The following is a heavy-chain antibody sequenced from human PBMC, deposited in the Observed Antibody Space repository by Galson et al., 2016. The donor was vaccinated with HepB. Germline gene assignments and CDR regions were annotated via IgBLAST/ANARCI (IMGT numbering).Heavy chain of an antibody. CDR2: IGISDYDR. CDR1: GFTFSAFA. Sequence: SLRLSCAASGFTFSAFALNWVRQTPGKGLEWVARIGISDYDRRYEDSVRGRFTISRDNFKDILYLEMKGLRAEDTALYYCAMKQGIVAHRGDSFDYWGQGTLVTVSS. J-gene: IGHJ4*02. V-gene: IGHV3-23*05. D-gene: IGHD5-12*01. CDR3: AMKQGIVAHRGDSFDY.